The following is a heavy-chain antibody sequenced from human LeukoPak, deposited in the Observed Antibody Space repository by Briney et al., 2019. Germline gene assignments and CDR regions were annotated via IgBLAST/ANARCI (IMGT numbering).Heavy chain of an antibody. CDR3: AKSLYDSSGYYFFDY. D-gene: IGHD3-22*01. CDR2: ISTGGGTT. J-gene: IGHJ4*02. V-gene: IGHV3-23*01. Sequence: GGSLRLSCAASGFTFSSYAMSWVRQAPGKGLESVLSISTGGGTTYYADSVKGRFTISRDNSKSTLYLQMNSLRAEDTAVYYCAKSLYDSSGYYFFDYWGQGTLVTVSS. CDR1: GFTFSSYA.